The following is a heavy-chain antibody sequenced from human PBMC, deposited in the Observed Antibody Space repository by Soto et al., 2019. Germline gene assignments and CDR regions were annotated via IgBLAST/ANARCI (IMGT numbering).Heavy chain of an antibody. CDR3: ARVSRDYIWGSYRYSFDY. CDR1: GFTFSDYY. CDR2: ISSSGSTI. J-gene: IGHJ4*02. Sequence: GGSLRLSCAASGFTFSDYYMSWIRQAPGKGLEWVSYISSSGSTIYYADSVKGRFTISRDNAKNSLYLQMNSLRAEDTAVYYCARVSRDYIWGSYRYSFDYWGQGTLVTVSS. V-gene: IGHV3-11*01. D-gene: IGHD3-16*02.